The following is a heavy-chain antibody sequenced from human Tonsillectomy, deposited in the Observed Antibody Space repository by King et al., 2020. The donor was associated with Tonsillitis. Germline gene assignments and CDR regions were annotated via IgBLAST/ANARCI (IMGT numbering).Heavy chain of an antibody. CDR2: IYSGGST. J-gene: IGHJ6*02. Sequence: VQLVESGGGLIQPGGSLRLSCAASGFTVSRNYMTWVRQAPGKGLEWVSVIYSGGSTYYADSVEGRFPISRDNSKNTLYLQMNSLRAEDTAVYYCARWSSPLHVRYGMDVWGQGTTVTVSS. V-gene: IGHV3-53*01. CDR3: ARWSSPLHVRYGMDV. CDR1: GFTVSRNY. D-gene: IGHD3-10*01.